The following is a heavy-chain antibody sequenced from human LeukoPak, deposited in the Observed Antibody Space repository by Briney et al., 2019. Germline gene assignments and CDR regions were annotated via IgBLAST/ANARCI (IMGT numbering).Heavy chain of an antibody. Sequence: GASVEVSCKASGYTFTGYYMHWVRQAPGQGLEWMGWINPNSGGTNYAQKFQGRVTMTRDTSISTAYMELSRLRSDDTAVYYCARAPFFDSSGYPGFYWGQGTLVTVSS. D-gene: IGHD3-22*01. CDR2: INPNSGGT. V-gene: IGHV1-2*02. CDR1: GYTFTGYY. CDR3: ARAPFFDSSGYPGFY. J-gene: IGHJ4*02.